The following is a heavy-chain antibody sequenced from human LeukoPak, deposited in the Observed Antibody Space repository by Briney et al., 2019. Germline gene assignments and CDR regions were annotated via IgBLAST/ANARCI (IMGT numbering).Heavy chain of an antibody. V-gene: IGHV1-69*05. D-gene: IGHD6-19*01. CDR2: IIPIFGTA. CDR3: ARAGYTSGWYTDY. J-gene: IGHJ4*02. CDR1: GYTFTIYG. Sequence: VASVKVSCKASGYTFTIYGISWVRQAPGQGLEWMGGIIPIFGTANYAQKFQGRVTITTAESTRTAYMELSSLTSEDAAVYYCARAGYTSGWYTDYWGQGTLVTASS.